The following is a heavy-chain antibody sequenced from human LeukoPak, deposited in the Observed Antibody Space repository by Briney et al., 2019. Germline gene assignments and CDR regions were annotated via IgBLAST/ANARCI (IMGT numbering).Heavy chain of an antibody. V-gene: IGHV3-23*01. CDR2: ISGSSGST. CDR1: GFTFSSYV. J-gene: IGHJ4*02. Sequence: PGGSLRLSCVASGFTFSSYVMSWFRQAPGKGLEWVSAISGSSGSTYYADSVKGRFTISRDNSKNTLYLQMNSLRAEDTAVYYCAKVFSSSIVVTPFDYWGQGTLVTVSS. D-gene: IGHD2-2*01. CDR3: AKVFSSSIVVTPFDY.